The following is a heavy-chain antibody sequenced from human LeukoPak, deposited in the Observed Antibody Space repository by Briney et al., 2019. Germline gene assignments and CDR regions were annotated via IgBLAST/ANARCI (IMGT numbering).Heavy chain of an antibody. D-gene: IGHD3-22*01. Sequence: SETLSLTCTDSGGSISTYYWTWIRQPPGKGLEWIGYIYYSGSTNYNPSLKSRVTISVDTSKNQFSLKLSSVTAADTAVYCGARAGGYSSGYAYWGQGTLVTVSS. J-gene: IGHJ4*02. CDR3: ARAGGYSSGYAY. CDR2: IYYSGST. V-gene: IGHV4-59*01. CDR1: GGSISTYY.